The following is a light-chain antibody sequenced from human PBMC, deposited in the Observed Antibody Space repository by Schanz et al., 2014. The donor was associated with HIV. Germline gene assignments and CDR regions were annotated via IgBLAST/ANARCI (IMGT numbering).Light chain of an antibody. Sequence: QSALTQPASVSGSPGQSITIPCTGTSSDVGGYNYVAWYQQHPGKAPKLMIYDVTKRPSGVPDRFSGSKSGNTASLTISGLQAEDEADYYCCSYAGSYTLVVFGGGTKLTVL. V-gene: IGLV2-11*01. CDR1: SSDVGGYNY. J-gene: IGLJ3*02. CDR2: DVT. CDR3: CSYAGSYTLVV.